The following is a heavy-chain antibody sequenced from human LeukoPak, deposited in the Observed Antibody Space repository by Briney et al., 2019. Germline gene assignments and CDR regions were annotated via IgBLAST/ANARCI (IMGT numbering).Heavy chain of an antibody. V-gene: IGHV4-59*01. Sequence: PSETLSLTCTVSDGSISSYYWTWIRQPPGQGLEWIGYIYYSGSTNYNPSLKSRVTISVDTSKTQFSLKLTSVTAADTAVYYCARVGGSSGWYGLDYWGQGTLVSVSS. J-gene: IGHJ4*02. D-gene: IGHD6-19*01. CDR1: DGSISSYY. CDR2: IYYSGST. CDR3: ARVGGSSGWYGLDY.